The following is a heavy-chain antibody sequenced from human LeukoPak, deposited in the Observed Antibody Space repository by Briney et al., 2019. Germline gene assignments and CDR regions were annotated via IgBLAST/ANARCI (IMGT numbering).Heavy chain of an antibody. Sequence: SETLSLTCAVYGGSFSGYYWSWIRQPPGKGLEWIGEINHSGSTNYNPSLKSRVTISVDTSKNQFSLKLSSVTAADTAVYYCARGTALLLWFGTRVAFDIWGQGTMVTVSS. J-gene: IGHJ3*02. CDR1: GGSFSGYY. V-gene: IGHV4-34*01. CDR2: INHSGST. D-gene: IGHD3-10*01. CDR3: ARGTALLLWFGTRVAFDI.